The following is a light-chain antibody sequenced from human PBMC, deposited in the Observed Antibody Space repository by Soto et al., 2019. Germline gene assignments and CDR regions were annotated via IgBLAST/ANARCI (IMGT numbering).Light chain of an antibody. Sequence: EIVVAQSPATLSLSPGERATISCRASQSVGIYLAWYQQKPGQAPRLLIYDASNRATDIPAKFSASGSGTDFSLTISSLEPEDFAIYYCQQGNNWPLISFGQGTRLEIK. CDR2: DAS. V-gene: IGKV3-11*01. J-gene: IGKJ5*01. CDR3: QQGNNWPLIS. CDR1: QSVGIY.